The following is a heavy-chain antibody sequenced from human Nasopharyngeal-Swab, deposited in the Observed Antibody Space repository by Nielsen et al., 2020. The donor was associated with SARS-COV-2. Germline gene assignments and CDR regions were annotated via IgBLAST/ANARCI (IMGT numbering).Heavy chain of an antibody. Sequence: GESLKISCAASGFTFNTCTMNWVRQAPGKGLEWVSSISSSSTYIYYADSVKGRFTISRDNVKNSLYLQMNSLRAEDTAVYYCARNPSDYYYMDVWSKGTTVTVSS. CDR3: ARNPSDYYYMDV. CDR2: ISSSSTYI. V-gene: IGHV3-21*01. CDR1: GFTFNTCT. J-gene: IGHJ6*03.